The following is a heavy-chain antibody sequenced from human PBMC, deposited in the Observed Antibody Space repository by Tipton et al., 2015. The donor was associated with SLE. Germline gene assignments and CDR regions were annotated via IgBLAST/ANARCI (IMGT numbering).Heavy chain of an antibody. CDR1: GFTFSSYG. D-gene: IGHD3-16*01. CDR3: AKRGMTKDAFGI. Sequence: SLRLSCAASGFTFSSYGMHWVRQAPGKGLEWVAFIRYDGSNKYYADSVKGRFTISRDNSKNTLYLQMNSLRAEDTAVYYCAKRGMTKDAFGIWGQGTMVTVSS. J-gene: IGHJ3*02. V-gene: IGHV3-30*02. CDR2: IRYDGSNK.